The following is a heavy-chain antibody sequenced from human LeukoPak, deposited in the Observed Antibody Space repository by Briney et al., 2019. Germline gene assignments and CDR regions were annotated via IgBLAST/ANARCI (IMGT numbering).Heavy chain of an antibody. CDR2: IYYSAST. D-gene: IGHD5-18*01. CDR3: ARGSRGYSYG. V-gene: IGHV4-61*01. CDR1: GGSFSSGSYY. J-gene: IGHJ4*02. Sequence: PSETLSLTCTVSGGSFSSGSYYWSWSRQPPGKGLEWIGYIYYSASTNYNPSLKSRVTISVDTSNNQFSLKLSSVTAADTAAYYCARGSRGYSYGWGQGTLVTVSS.